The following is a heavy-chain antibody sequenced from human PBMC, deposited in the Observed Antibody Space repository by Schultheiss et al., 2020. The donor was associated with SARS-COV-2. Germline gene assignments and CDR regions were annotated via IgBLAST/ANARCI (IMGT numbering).Heavy chain of an antibody. Sequence: SETLSLTCTVSGGSISSYYWSWIRQPAGKGLEWIGRIYTSRSTNYNPSLKSRVTMSVDTSKNQFSLKLSSVTAADTAVYYCARERPDYGDYLHDYWGQGTLVTVSS. CDR1: GGSISSYY. V-gene: IGHV4-4*07. CDR3: ARERPDYGDYLHDY. CDR2: IYTSRST. D-gene: IGHD4-17*01. J-gene: IGHJ4*02.